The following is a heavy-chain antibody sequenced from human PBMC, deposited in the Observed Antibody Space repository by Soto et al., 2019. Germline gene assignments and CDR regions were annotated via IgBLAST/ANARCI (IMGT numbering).Heavy chain of an antibody. V-gene: IGHV4-59*12. CDR1: GGSISSYY. CDR3: ASFLVVGDWPYNWFDL. D-gene: IGHD2-2*01. Sequence: SETLSLTCTVSGGSISSYYWSWIRQPPGKGLEWIGYIYYSGSTNYNPSLKSRVTISVDTSKNQFSLKLSSVTAADTAVYYCASFLVVGDWPYNWFDLWGQGTLVTVSS. CDR2: IYYSGST. J-gene: IGHJ5*02.